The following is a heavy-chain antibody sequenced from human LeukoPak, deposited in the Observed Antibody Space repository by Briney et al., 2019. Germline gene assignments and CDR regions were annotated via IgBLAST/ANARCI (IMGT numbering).Heavy chain of an antibody. D-gene: IGHD6-13*01. Sequence: GRSLRLSCAASGFTFSSYGMHWVRQAPGKGLEWVAVISYDGSNKYYADSVKGRFTISRDNSKNTLYLQMNSLRAEDTAVYYCAKELDYSSSWPRGFHYWGQGTLVTVSS. V-gene: IGHV3-30*18. CDR1: GFTFSSYG. CDR3: AKELDYSSSWPRGFHY. CDR2: ISYDGSNK. J-gene: IGHJ4*02.